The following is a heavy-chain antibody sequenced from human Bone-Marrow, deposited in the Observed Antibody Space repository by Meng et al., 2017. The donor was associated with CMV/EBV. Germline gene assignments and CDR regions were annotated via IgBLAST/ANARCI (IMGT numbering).Heavy chain of an antibody. CDR2: IYHSGST. D-gene: IGHD3-10*01. CDR1: GYSISSGYY. CDR3: ARGPRFGYQSHYYYYYGMDV. J-gene: IGHJ6*02. V-gene: IGHV4-38-2*02. Sequence: SETLSLTCTVSGYSISSGYYWGWIRQPPGKGLEWIGSIYHSGSTYYNPSLKSRVTIPVDTSKNQFSLKLSSVTAADTAVYYCARGPRFGYQSHYYYYYGMDVWGQGTTVTVSS.